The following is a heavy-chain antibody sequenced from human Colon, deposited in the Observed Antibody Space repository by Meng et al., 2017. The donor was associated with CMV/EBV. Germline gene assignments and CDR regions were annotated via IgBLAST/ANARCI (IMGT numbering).Heavy chain of an antibody. CDR1: GDSVSSDSAS. CDR2: TYYRSQWYF. Sequence: HLPQPGPVLVKPSQPLSLTCAISGDSVSSDSASWNCIRQSPSRSLEWLGRTYYRSQWYFDYQVSVIGRITTNADTSNNEFPLQLRSVTPDTTAFYYCASGWELGSWGQGTLVTVSS. V-gene: IGHV6-1*01. J-gene: IGHJ4*02. D-gene: IGHD1-26*01. CDR3: ASGWELGS.